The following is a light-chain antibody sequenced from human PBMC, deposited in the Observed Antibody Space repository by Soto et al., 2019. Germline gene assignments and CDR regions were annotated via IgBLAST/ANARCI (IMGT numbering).Light chain of an antibody. Sequence: QSVVTQEPSLTVSPGGTVTLTCGSSAGAVTGTHYAYWFQQKPGQAPRTLIYDTNNKHSWTPVRFSGSLLGGKAALTLSGAQPEDEADYYCLLSYGSVAVFGGGTKVTVL. V-gene: IGLV7-46*01. CDR3: LLSYGSVAV. J-gene: IGLJ3*02. CDR2: DTN. CDR1: AGAVTGTHY.